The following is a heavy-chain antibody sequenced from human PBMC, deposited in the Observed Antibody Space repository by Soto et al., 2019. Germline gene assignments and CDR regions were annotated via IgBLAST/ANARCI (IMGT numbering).Heavy chain of an antibody. D-gene: IGHD3-22*01. J-gene: IGHJ1*01. V-gene: IGHV3-23*01. Sequence: PGGSLRLSCAASGFTFSSYAMSRVRQAPGKGLEWVSAISNSGGSTDYADSVKVLFTISRDNSKNTLYLQMNSLRAEDTAVYYCVREDYDSSGYPEYFQHWGQGTLVTVSS. CDR3: VREDYDSSGYPEYFQH. CDR2: ISNSGGST. CDR1: GFTFSSYA.